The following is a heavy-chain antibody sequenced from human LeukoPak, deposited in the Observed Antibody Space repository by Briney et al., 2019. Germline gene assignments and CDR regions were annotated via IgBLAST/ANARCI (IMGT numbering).Heavy chain of an antibody. D-gene: IGHD2-2*01. CDR1: GFTFSSYA. CDR3: ARELCSSTSCYGRYYGMDV. CDR2: ISYDGSNK. Sequence: GGSLRLSCAASGFTFSSYAMHWVRQAPGKGLEWVAVISYDGSNKYYADSVKGRFTISRDNSKNTLYLQMNSLRAEGTAVYYCARELCSSTSCYGRYYGMDVWGQGTTVTVSS. V-gene: IGHV3-30-3*01. J-gene: IGHJ6*01.